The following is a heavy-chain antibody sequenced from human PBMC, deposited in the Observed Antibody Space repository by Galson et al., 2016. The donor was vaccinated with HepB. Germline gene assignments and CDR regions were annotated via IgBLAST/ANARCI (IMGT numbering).Heavy chain of an antibody. V-gene: IGHV2-5*01. D-gene: IGHD1-1*01. CDR1: GVSLNNNAMA. CDR2: LYSNDDK. Sequence: PALVKPTQTLTLTCTLSGVSLNNNAMAVGWIRQPPGKALEWLALLYSNDDKRYSPSLRSRVTITRDPSKNQVVLTMTNLEPLDTATYFCAHSKRLCVFTLFDAWGQGTLVTVSS. J-gene: IGHJ4*02. CDR3: AHSKRLCVFTLFDA.